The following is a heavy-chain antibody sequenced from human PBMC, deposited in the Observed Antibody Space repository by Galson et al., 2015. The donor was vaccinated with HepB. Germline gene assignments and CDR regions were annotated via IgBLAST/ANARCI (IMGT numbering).Heavy chain of an antibody. CDR3: AKDYPPTGYSSRWYGGYFDY. Sequence: SLRLSCAASGFMFDDYAMHWVRQAPGKGLEWVSGINWNSGNKGYADSVKGRFTISRDNARNSLYLQMNSLRAEDTALYYCAKDYPPTGYSSRWYGGYFDYWGQGTLVTVSS. V-gene: IGHV3-9*01. D-gene: IGHD6-13*01. CDR2: INWNSGNK. J-gene: IGHJ4*02. CDR1: GFMFDDYA.